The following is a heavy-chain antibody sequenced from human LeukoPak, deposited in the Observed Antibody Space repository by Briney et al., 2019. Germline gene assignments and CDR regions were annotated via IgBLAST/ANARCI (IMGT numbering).Heavy chain of an antibody. CDR2: IYISGST. J-gene: IGHJ4*02. CDR3: ARSGSSGYYYG. V-gene: IGHV4-4*07. D-gene: IGHD3-22*01. CDR1: GGSISSYY. Sequence: SETLSLTHTVSGGSISSYYWSWIRQPAGKGLEWIGRIYISGSTNYNPSLKSRVTMSVDTSKNNFSLRLSSVTAADTAVYYCARSGSSGYYYGWGQGTLVAVSS.